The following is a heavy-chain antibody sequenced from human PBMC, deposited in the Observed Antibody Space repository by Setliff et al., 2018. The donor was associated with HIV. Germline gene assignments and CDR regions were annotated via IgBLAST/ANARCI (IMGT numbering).Heavy chain of an antibody. J-gene: IGHJ4*02. CDR1: GFIFSGYT. CDR2: ISATGTTV. V-gene: IGHV3-48*01. CDR3: VRDQLRWPERWDFDF. D-gene: IGHD1-26*01. Sequence: PGGSLRLSCAASGFIFSGYTMVWVRQAPGKGLEWISYISATGTTVSYADSVRGRFIISRDSVRNEVYLQMKSLRVDDTALYYCVRDQLRWPERWDFDFWGQGTRVTV.